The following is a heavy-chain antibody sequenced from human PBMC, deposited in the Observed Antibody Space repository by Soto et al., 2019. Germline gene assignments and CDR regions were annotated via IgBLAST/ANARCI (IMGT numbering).Heavy chain of an antibody. Sequence: ASVKVSCKASGYTFTSYGISWVRQAPGQGLEWMGWISAYNGNTNYAQKLQGRVTMTTDTSTSTAYMELRSLRSDDTTVYYCARSAMVTGYYYYGMDVWGQGTTVTVSS. CDR3: ARSAMVTGYYYYGMDV. V-gene: IGHV1-18*04. J-gene: IGHJ6*02. CDR1: GYTFTSYG. CDR2: ISAYNGNT. D-gene: IGHD5-18*01.